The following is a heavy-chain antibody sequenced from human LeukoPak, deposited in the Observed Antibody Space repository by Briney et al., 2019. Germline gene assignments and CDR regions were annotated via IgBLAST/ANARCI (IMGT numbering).Heavy chain of an antibody. J-gene: IGHJ4*02. V-gene: IGHV4-39*01. CDR2: IYYSGST. CDR1: GGSISFSSYY. Sequence: PSETLSLTCTVSGGSISFSSYYWGWIRQSPGKGLEWIGNIYYSGSTDYNPSLKSRVTISVDTSKNQFSLKLTSVTAPDTAVYYCARSTTRHFDYWGQGTLVTVSS. D-gene: IGHD4-17*01. CDR3: ARSTTRHFDY.